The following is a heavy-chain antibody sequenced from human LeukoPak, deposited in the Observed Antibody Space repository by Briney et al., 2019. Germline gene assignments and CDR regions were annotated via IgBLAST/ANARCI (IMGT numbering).Heavy chain of an antibody. V-gene: IGHV4-59*01. D-gene: IGHD6-6*01. J-gene: IGHJ5*02. Sequence: PSETLPLTCTVSGGSISSYYWSWIRQPPGKGLEWIGYIYYSGSTNYNPSLKSRVTISVDTSKNQFSLKLSSVTAADTAVYYCARRLEYSSSFLGFDPWGQGTLVTVSS. CDR3: ARRLEYSSSFLGFDP. CDR2: IYYSGST. CDR1: GGSISSYY.